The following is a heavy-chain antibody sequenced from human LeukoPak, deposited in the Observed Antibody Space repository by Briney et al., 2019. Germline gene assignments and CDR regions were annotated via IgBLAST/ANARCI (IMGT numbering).Heavy chain of an antibody. D-gene: IGHD3-10*01. CDR1: GGSFSGYY. CDR2: INHSGST. Sequence: SETLSLTCAVYGGSFSGYYWSWIRQPPGKGLEWIGEINHSGSTNYNPSLKSRVTISVDTSKNQFSLKLSSVTAADTAVYYCARRRYYGSGSYPDYWGQGTLVTVSS. CDR3: ARRRYYGSGSYPDY. J-gene: IGHJ4*02. V-gene: IGHV4-34*01.